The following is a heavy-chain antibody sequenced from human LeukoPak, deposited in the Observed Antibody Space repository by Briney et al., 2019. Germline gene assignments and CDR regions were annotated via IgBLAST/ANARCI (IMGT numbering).Heavy chain of an antibody. CDR2: ISSSDSTV. Sequence: GGSLRLSCAASGFTFSDYYMSWIRQAPGKGLEWVSSISSSDSTVYYADSVKGRFTISRDNAKNSLYLQMNSLRAEDTDVYYCAKGGSSWSRWDYWGQGTLVTVSS. D-gene: IGHD6-13*01. CDR1: GFTFSDYY. V-gene: IGHV3-11*01. CDR3: AKGGSSWSRWDY. J-gene: IGHJ4*02.